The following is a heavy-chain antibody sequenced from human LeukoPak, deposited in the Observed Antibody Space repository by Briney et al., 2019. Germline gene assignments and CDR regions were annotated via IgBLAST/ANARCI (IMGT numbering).Heavy chain of an antibody. CDR3: ARDAQHLVDLYYYYYYMDV. Sequence: GGSLRLPCAASGFTFSSYSMNWVRQAPGKGLEWVSYISSSSTTIYYADSVKGRFTISRDNAKNSLYLQINSLRDEDTAVYYCARDAQHLVDLYYYYYYMDVWGKGTTVTVSS. CDR1: GFTFSSYS. J-gene: IGHJ6*03. D-gene: IGHD6-13*01. V-gene: IGHV3-48*02. CDR2: ISSSSTTI.